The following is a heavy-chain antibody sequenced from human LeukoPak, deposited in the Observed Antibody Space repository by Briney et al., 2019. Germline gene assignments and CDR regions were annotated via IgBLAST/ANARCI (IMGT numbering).Heavy chain of an antibody. V-gene: IGHV3-23*01. Sequence: PGGSLRLSCAASGFTFSSYAMSWVRQAPGKGLEWVSAISGSGGSTYYADSVKGRFTISRDNSKNTLYLQMNSLRAEDTAVYYCAKAVAVAGRSWGKNGPNSEHYFDYWGQGTLVTVSS. CDR1: GFTFSSYA. CDR2: ISGSGGST. D-gene: IGHD6-19*01. CDR3: AKAVAVAGRSWGKNGPNSEHYFDY. J-gene: IGHJ4*02.